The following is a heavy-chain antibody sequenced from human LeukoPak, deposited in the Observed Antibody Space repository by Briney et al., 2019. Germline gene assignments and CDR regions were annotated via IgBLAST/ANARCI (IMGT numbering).Heavy chain of an antibody. Sequence: GESLKISCKGSGYSFTSYWIGWVRQMPGKGLEWVAFIRYDGTKKYYADSVKGRFTISRDNSKNTLYLQMNSLRAEDTAVYYCAKIPFGDYLLDYYYYMDVWGKGTTVTISS. CDR2: IRYDGTKK. CDR3: AKIPFGDYLLDYYYYMDV. D-gene: IGHD4-17*01. V-gene: IGHV3-30*02. CDR1: GYSFTSYW. J-gene: IGHJ6*03.